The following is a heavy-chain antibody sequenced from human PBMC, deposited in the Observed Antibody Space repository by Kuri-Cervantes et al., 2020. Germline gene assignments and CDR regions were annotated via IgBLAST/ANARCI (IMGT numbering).Heavy chain of an antibody. D-gene: IGHD3-22*01. V-gene: IGHV4-39*02. J-gene: IGHJ4*02. Sequence: SETLSLTCTVSGGSISSDYYYWSWIRQPPGKGLEWIGNVYYSGYTYYTPSLKSRLTVSVDTSNNQFSLKLTSVTAADTAVYYCARENNGYFFDSWGRGILVTVSS. CDR2: VYYSGYT. CDR1: GGSISSDYYY. CDR3: ARENNGYFFDS.